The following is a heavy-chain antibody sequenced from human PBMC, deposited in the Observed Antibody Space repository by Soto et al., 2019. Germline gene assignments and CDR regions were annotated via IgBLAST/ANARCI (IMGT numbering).Heavy chain of an antibody. CDR2: IYHSGST. J-gene: IGHJ4*02. D-gene: IGHD3-16*01. CDR3: ARQTGGFGYYFDY. CDR1: GGSISSSSYY. V-gene: IGHV4-39*01. Sequence: QLQLQESGPGLVKPSETLSLTCTVSGGSISSSSYYWGWIRQPPGKELEWIGAIYHSGSTYYHPSLKSRVTISVDTSKHQCSLRLTSLTAADTAVYFCARQTGGFGYYFDYWGQGTLVTVSS.